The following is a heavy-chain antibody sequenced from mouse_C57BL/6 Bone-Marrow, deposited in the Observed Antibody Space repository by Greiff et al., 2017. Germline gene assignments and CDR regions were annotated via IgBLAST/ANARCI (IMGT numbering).Heavy chain of an antibody. D-gene: IGHD4-1*01. CDR1: GYTFTDYE. V-gene: IGHV1-15*01. CDR2: IDPETGGT. J-gene: IGHJ3*01. Sequence: QVQLQQSGAELVRPGASVTLSCKASGYTFTDYEMHWVKQTPVHGLEWIGAIDPETGGTAYNQKFKGKAILTADKSSSTAYMELRSLTSEDSAVYYCTSLTGPAWFAYWGQGTLVTVSA. CDR3: TSLTGPAWFAY.